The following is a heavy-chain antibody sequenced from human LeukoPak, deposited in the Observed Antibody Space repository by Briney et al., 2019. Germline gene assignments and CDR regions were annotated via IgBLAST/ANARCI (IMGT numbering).Heavy chain of an antibody. D-gene: IGHD3-10*01. CDR1: GFTFSSYA. V-gene: IGHV3-64*01. CDR3: SRDFRPSGY. Sequence: GGSLRLSCAASGFTFSSYAMHWVRQAPGNGLEYVSAISSNGGSTYYANSVKGRFTISRDNSKNTLYLQMGSLRAEDMAVYYCSRDFRPSGYWGQGTLVTVSS. CDR2: ISSNGGST. J-gene: IGHJ4*02.